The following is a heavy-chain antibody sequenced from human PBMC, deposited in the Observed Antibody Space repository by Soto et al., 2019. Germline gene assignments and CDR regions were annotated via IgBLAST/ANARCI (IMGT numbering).Heavy chain of an antibody. CDR3: AKDLHWYGMDV. D-gene: IGHD1-1*01. J-gene: IGHJ6*02. V-gene: IGHV3-23*01. CDR1: GYTFGNYF. CDR2: ISSNGGRT. Sequence: SCKASGYTFGNYFMNWVRQAPGKGLEWVSDISSNGGRTHYADSVRGRFTISRDNSRNTLYLQMSSLRAEDTALYYCAKDLHWYGMDVWGQGTTVTVSS.